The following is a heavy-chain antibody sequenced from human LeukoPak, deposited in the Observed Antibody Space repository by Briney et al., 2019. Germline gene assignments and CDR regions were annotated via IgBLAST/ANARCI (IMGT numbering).Heavy chain of an antibody. Sequence: RTSETLSLTCTVSGGSISSSSYYWGWIRQPPGKGLEWIGSIYYSGSTYYNPSLKSRVTISVDTSKNQFSLKLSSVTAADTAVYYCARGDILTGYYSLDYWGQGTLVTVSS. CDR2: IYYSGST. V-gene: IGHV4-39*01. CDR3: ARGDILTGYYSLDY. D-gene: IGHD3-9*01. J-gene: IGHJ4*02. CDR1: GGSISSSSYY.